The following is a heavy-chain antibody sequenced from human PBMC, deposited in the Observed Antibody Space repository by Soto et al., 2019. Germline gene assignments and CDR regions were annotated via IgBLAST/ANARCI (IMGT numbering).Heavy chain of an antibody. Sequence: ASVKFSFKASVYTFTSYDINWLRQATRQGLEWMGWMNPNSGNTGYSQKFQGRVTMTRNTSISTAYMELSSLRSEDTAVYYCARDRKARRLLGYYYYGMDVWRQGTTVTAP. D-gene: IGHD6-25*01. CDR3: ARDRKARRLLGYYYYGMDV. CDR1: VYTFTSYD. V-gene: IGHV1-8*01. CDR2: MNPNSGNT. J-gene: IGHJ6*02.